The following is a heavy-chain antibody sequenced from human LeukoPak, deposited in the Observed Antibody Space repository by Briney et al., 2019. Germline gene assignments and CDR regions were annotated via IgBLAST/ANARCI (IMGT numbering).Heavy chain of an antibody. CDR3: ARGRTTVTTNYFDY. J-gene: IGHJ4*02. D-gene: IGHD4-17*01. V-gene: IGHV4-39*07. CDR1: GGSISSSSYY. Sequence: SETLSLTCTVSGGSISSSSYYWGWIRQPPGKGLEWIGSIYYSGSTYYNPSLKSRVTISVDTSKNQFSLKLSSVTAADTAVYYCARGRTTVTTNYFDYWGQGTLVTVSS. CDR2: IYYSGST.